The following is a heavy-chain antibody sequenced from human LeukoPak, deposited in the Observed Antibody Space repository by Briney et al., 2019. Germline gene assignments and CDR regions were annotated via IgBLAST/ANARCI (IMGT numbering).Heavy chain of an antibody. CDR3: TTDETPPS. Sequence: PSETLSLTCTVSGGSISSYYWSWIRQPPGKGLEWIARIKSKTDGGTTDYTAPVRGRFTISRDDSKNTLYLQMNSLKTEDTAVYYCTTDETPPSWGQGTLVTVSS. V-gene: IGHV3-15*01. CDR2: IKSKTDGGTT. J-gene: IGHJ4*02. CDR1: GGSISSYY. D-gene: IGHD2-15*01.